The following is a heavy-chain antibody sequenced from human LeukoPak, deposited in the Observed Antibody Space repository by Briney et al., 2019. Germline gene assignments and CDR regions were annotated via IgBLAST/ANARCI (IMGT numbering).Heavy chain of an antibody. V-gene: IGHV1-69*05. CDR1: GGTFSSYA. CDR2: IIPIFGTA. D-gene: IGHD6-13*01. CDR3: ARDDSYSSSWYFDY. J-gene: IGHJ4*02. Sequence: ASVKVSCKASGGTFSSYAISWVRQAPGQGLEWMGGIIPIFGTANYAQKFQGRVTMTTDTSTSTAYMELRSLRSDDTAVYYCARDDSYSSSWYFDYWGQGTLVTVSS.